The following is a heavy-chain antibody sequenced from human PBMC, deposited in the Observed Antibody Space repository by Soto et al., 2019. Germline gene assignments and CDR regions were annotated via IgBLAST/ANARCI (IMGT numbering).Heavy chain of an antibody. D-gene: IGHD3-10*01. CDR2: INTGNGNV. V-gene: IGHV1-3*04. CDR1: GYTFKTYA. J-gene: IGHJ4*02. CDR3: VRSVVVRGVFTFDC. Sequence: QVQLVQSGAEVRKPGASVKVSCKASGYTFKTYAMHWVRQAPGQRLEWMGWINTGNGNVKYSQKFQGRVTFTRDTXASTAYMEGSSLRSEDTAIYYCVRSVVVRGVFTFDCWGQGTLVTVSS.